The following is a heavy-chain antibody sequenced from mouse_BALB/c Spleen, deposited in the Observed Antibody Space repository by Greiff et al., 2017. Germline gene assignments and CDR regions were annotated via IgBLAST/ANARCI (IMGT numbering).Heavy chain of an antibody. J-gene: IGHJ3*01. CDR2: IWAGGST. V-gene: IGHV2-9*02. CDR3: ARDSSYGSSWFAY. Sequence: VKLVQSGPGLVAPSHSLSITCTASGFSLTSYGVHWVRQPPGKGLEWIGVIWAGGSTTYNSALMSRLSISKDNSNGQVFLKMNSLQTDDTAMYYCARDSSYGSSWFAYWGQGTLVTVSA. CDR1: GFSLTSYG. D-gene: IGHD1-1*02.